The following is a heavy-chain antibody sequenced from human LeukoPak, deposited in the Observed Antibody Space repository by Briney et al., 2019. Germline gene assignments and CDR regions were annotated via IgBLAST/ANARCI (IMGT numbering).Heavy chain of an antibody. Sequence: SETLSLTCTVSGGSISSGGYYWSWIRQHPGKGLEWIGYIYYSGSTYYNPSLKSRVTISVDTSKNQFSLKLSSVTAADTAVYYCARGAVAGLYYWGQGTLVTVSS. CDR3: ARGAVAGLYY. D-gene: IGHD6-19*01. V-gene: IGHV4-31*03. J-gene: IGHJ4*02. CDR1: GGSISSGGYY. CDR2: IYYSGST.